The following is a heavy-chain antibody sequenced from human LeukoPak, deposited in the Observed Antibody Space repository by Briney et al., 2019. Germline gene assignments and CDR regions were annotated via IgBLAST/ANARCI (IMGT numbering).Heavy chain of an antibody. CDR3: ARAYYYYYYMDV. CDR1: GYTFTSYD. Sequence: ASVKVSCKASGYTFTSYDINRVRQATGQGLEWMGWMNPNSGNTGYAQKFQGRVTITRNTSISTAYMELSSLRSEDTAVYYCARAYYYYYYMDVWGKGTTVTVSS. J-gene: IGHJ6*03. CDR2: MNPNSGNT. V-gene: IGHV1-8*03.